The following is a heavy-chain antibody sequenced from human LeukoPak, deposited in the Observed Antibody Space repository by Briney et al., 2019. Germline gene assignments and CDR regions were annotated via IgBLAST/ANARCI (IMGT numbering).Heavy chain of an antibody. CDR2: IYYSGST. Sequence: SETLSLTCTVSGGSISSSSYYWGWIRQPPGKGLEWIGSIYYSGSTYYNPSLKSRVTISVDTSKNQFSLKLSSVTAADTAVYYCARHAYYYGSGSYLRYYYYYMDVWGKGTTVTISS. CDR1: GGSISSSSYY. J-gene: IGHJ6*03. V-gene: IGHV4-39*01. D-gene: IGHD3-10*01. CDR3: ARHAYYYGSGSYLRYYYYYMDV.